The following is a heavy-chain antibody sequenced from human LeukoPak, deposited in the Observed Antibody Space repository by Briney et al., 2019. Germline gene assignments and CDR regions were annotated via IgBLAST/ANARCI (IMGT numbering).Heavy chain of an antibody. V-gene: IGHV4-61*02. CDR2: IYTSGST. J-gene: IGHJ4*02. CDR3: ASCIAAAGTKRYFDY. D-gene: IGHD6-13*01. Sequence: SETLSLTCTVSGGSISSGSYYWSWIRQPAGKGLEWIGRIYTSGSTNYNPSLKSRVTISVDTSKNQFSLKLSSVTAADTAVYYCASCIAAAGTKRYFDYWGQGTLVTVSS. CDR1: GGSISSGSYY.